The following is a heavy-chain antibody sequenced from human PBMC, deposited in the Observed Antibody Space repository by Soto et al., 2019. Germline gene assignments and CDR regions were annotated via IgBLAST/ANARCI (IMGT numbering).Heavy chain of an antibody. CDR1: GGTFSRYA. J-gene: IGHJ4*02. CDR3: ARQFHYDSSGYYYAY. V-gene: IGHV1-69*13. Sequence: SVKVSCKASGGTFSRYAISWVRQAPGQGLEWMGGIIPMFGTSNYAQRFQGRVSITADESTSTAYMELRSLRSEDTAVYYCARQFHYDSSGYYYAYWGQGTRVTVSS. D-gene: IGHD3-22*01. CDR2: IIPMFGTS.